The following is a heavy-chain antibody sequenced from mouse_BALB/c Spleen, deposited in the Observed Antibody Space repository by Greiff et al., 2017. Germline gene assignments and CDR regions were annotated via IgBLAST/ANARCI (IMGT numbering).Heavy chain of an antibody. D-gene: IGHD2-14*01. CDR1: GYTLTSYW. J-gene: IGHJ2*01. Sequence: QVQLQQSGAELARPGASVKLSCKASGYTLTSYWMQWVKQRPGQGLEWIGAIYPGDGDTRYTQKFKGKATLTADKSSSTAYMQLSSLASEDSAVYYCAREVRYFDYWCQGTTLTVSS. CDR2: IYPGDGDT. V-gene: IGHV1-87*01. CDR3: AREVRYFDY.